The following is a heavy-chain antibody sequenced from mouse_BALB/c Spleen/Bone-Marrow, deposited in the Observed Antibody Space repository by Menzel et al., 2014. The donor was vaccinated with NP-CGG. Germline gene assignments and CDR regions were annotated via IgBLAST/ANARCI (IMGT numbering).Heavy chain of an antibody. CDR2: IWRGGST. Sequence: QVQLQQPGPSLVQPSQSLSITCTVSGFSLISYGVHWVRQSPGKGLEWLGVIWRGGSTDYNAAFMSRLSITKDNSKSQVFFKMNSLQVDDTAIYYCAIDGYYAMDYWGQGTSVTVSS. V-gene: IGHV2-5-1*01. CDR1: GFSLISYG. J-gene: IGHJ4*01. CDR3: AIDGYYAMDY. D-gene: IGHD2-3*01.